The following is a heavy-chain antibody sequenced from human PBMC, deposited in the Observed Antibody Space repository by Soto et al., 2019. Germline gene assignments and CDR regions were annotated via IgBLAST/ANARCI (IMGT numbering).Heavy chain of an antibody. J-gene: IGHJ4*02. Sequence: PGGSLRLSCAAPGFTFSIYAMSWVRHAPGKGLEWVSAISGSGGSTYYADSVKGRFTISRDNSKNTLYLQMNSLRAEDTAVYYCAKVAIVVVPAAYDYWGQGTLVTVSS. CDR1: GFTFSIYA. V-gene: IGHV3-23*01. CDR3: AKVAIVVVPAAYDY. D-gene: IGHD2-2*01. CDR2: ISGSGGST.